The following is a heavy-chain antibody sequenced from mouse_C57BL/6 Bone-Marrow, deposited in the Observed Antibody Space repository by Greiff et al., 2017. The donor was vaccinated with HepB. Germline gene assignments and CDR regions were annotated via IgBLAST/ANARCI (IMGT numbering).Heavy chain of an antibody. CDR3: ARPFYYGSSYWYFDV. V-gene: IGHV1-80*01. CDR2: IYPGDGDT. J-gene: IGHJ1*03. Sequence: VKLMESGAELVKPGASVKISCKASGYAFSSYWMNWVKQRPGKGLEWIGQIYPGDGDTNYNGKFKGKATLTADKSSSTAYMQLSSLTSEDSAVYFCARPFYYGSSYWYFDVWGTGTTVTVSS. D-gene: IGHD1-1*01. CDR1: GYAFSSYW.